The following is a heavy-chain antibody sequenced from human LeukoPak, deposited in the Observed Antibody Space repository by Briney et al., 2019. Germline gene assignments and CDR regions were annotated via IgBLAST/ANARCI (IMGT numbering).Heavy chain of an antibody. V-gene: IGHV1-69*05. CDR1: GGTFSSYA. CDR3: ARALSITMIVDRREGNWFDP. CDR2: IIPIFGTA. J-gene: IGHJ5*02. D-gene: IGHD3-22*01. Sequence: SVKVSCKASGGTFSSYAISWVRQAPGQGLEWMGGIIPIFGTANYAQKFQGRVTITTDESTSTAYMELSSLRSEDTAVYYCARALSITMIVDRREGNWFDPWGQGTLVTVSS.